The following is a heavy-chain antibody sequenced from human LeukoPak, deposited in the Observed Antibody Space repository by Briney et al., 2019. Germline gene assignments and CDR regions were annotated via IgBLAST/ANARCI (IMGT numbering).Heavy chain of an antibody. J-gene: IGHJ4*02. CDR1: GGTFSSYA. CDR3: ARETAVDYGGNSYDY. V-gene: IGHV1-69*13. D-gene: IGHD4-23*01. Sequence: SVKVSCKASGGTFSSYAISWVRQAPGQGLEWMGGIIPIFGTANYAQKFQGRVTITADESTSTAYMERSSLRSEDTAVYYCARETAVDYGGNSYDYWGQGTLVTVSS. CDR2: IIPIFGTA.